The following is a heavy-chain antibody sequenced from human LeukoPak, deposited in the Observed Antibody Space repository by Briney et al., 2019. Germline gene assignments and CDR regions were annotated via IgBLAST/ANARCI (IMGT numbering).Heavy chain of an antibody. CDR2: FGDGGGST. CDR1: GFTFSSYD. D-gene: IGHD6-19*01. J-gene: IGHJ3*02. Sequence: GGSLRLSCAASGFTFSSYDMSWVRQAPGKGLEWVSGFGDGGGSTYYADSVNGRFTISRDNSKNTLYLQMNSLRAEDTAVYYCAKGYSSGWGRAFDIWGQGTMVTVSS. CDR3: AKGYSSGWGRAFDI. V-gene: IGHV3-23*01.